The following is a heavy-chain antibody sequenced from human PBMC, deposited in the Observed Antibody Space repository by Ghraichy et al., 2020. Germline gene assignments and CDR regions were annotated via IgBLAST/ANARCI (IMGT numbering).Heavy chain of an antibody. J-gene: IGHJ4*02. V-gene: IGHV3-64D*06. D-gene: IGHD5-24*01. Sequence: GGSLRLSCSASGFTFSDYAMHWVRQAPGKGLEYVSAISDNGGHTYYADSVKGRFTISRDNSKNTLFLQMSSLRAEDTAVYYCVKRRGDGSNGYDYWGRGTLVTVSS. CDR3: VKRRGDGSNGYDY. CDR1: GFTFSDYA. CDR2: ISDNGGHT.